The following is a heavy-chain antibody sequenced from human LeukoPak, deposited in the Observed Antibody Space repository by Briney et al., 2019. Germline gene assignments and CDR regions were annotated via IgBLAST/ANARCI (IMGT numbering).Heavy chain of an antibody. J-gene: IGHJ4*02. CDR1: GFTFSSYV. CDR2: ISYDGSNE. CDR3: ARGNMATFPNPLEFDY. Sequence: GGSLRLSCAASGFTFSSYVMHWVRQAPGKGLEWVAIISYDGSNEYYADSVKGRFTISRDNSKNTLYLQMNSLRAADTAVYYCARGNMATFPNPLEFDYWGQGTLVTVSS. D-gene: IGHD5-12*01. V-gene: IGHV3-30*04.